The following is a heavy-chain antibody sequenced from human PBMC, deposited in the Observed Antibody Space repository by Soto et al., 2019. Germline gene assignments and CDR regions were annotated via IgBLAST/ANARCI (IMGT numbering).Heavy chain of an antibody. CDR3: ARARIVVVPAARYNWFDP. CDR2: INHSGST. D-gene: IGHD2-2*01. Sequence: SATLSLTCAVYGGSFSGYYWSWIRQPPGKGLEWIGEINHSGSTKYNPSLKSRVTISVDTSKNQFSLKLSSLTAADTAVYYCARARIVVVPAARYNWFDPWGQGTLVTVSS. V-gene: IGHV4-34*01. J-gene: IGHJ5*02. CDR1: GGSFSGYY.